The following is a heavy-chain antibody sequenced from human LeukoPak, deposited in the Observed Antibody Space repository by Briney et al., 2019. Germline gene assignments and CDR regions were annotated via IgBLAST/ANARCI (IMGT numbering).Heavy chain of an antibody. CDR1: GFTFSNAW. CDR3: TTGLAGAVTAVYPFDN. CDR2: INRKTDGGTT. Sequence: AGGSLRLSCVASGFTFSNAWMNWVRQAPGKGLEWVGRINRKTDGGTTDYAAPVKGRITISRDDSTNTLHLQMNSLKTEDTAVYYCTTGLAGAVTAVYPFDNWGQGTLVTVSS. V-gene: IGHV3-15*01. J-gene: IGHJ4*02. D-gene: IGHD2-21*02.